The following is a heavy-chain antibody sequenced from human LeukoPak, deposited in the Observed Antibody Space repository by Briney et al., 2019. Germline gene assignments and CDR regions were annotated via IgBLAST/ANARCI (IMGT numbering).Heavy chain of an antibody. CDR1: GGSISSYY. J-gene: IGHJ5*02. CDR2: IYYSGST. CDR3: ARRGAAAGTGFDP. D-gene: IGHD6-13*01. Sequence: PSETLSLTCTVSGGSISSYYWSWIRQPPGKGLEWIGYIYYSGSTNYNPSLKSRVTISVDTSKNQFSLRLSSVTAADTAVYYCARRGAAAGTGFDPWGQGTLVTVSS. V-gene: IGHV4-59*12.